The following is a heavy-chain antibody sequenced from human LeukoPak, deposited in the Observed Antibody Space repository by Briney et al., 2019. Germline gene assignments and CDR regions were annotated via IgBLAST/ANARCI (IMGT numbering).Heavy chain of an antibody. Sequence: SETLSLTCTVSGGSISSSSYYWGWIRQPPGKGLEWIGSIYYSGSTYYNQSLKSRVTILVDTSKNQYSLKLSSVTAADTAVYYCAKEGPNSSGRGDFDYWGQGTLVTVSS. CDR3: AKEGPNSSGRGDFDY. CDR1: GGSISSSSYY. CDR2: IYYSGST. J-gene: IGHJ4*02. V-gene: IGHV4-39*07. D-gene: IGHD6-19*01.